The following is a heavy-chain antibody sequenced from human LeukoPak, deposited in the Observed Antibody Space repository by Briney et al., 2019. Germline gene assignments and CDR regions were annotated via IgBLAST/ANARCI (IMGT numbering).Heavy chain of an antibody. J-gene: IGHJ4*02. Sequence: QPGGSLRLSCAASGFTFSSYSMNWVRQAPGKGLEWVSYISSSSSTIYYADSVKGRFTISRDNAKNSLYLQMNSLRAEDTAVYYCARSLMSRLFDYWGQGTLVTVSS. CDR2: ISSSSSTI. V-gene: IGHV3-48*01. CDR3: ARSLMSRLFDY. CDR1: GFTFSSYS.